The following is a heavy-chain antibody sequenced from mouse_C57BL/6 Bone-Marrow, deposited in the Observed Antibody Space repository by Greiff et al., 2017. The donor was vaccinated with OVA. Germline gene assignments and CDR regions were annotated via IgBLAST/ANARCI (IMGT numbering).Heavy chain of an antibody. CDR2: SNPNNGGT. V-gene: IGHV1-26*01. CDR3: ARMVLRGRYYFDY. D-gene: IGHD1-1*01. Sequence: VQLQQSGPELVKPGASVKISCKASGYTFTDYYMNWVKQSHGKSLEWIGDSNPNNGGTSYNQKFKGKATLTVDKSSSTAYMELRSLTSEDSAVYYCARMVLRGRYYFDYWDQGTTLTVSS. J-gene: IGHJ2*01. CDR1: GYTFTDYY.